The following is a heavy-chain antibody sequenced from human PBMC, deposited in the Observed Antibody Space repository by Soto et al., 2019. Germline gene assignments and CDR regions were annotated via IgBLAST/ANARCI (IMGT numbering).Heavy chain of an antibody. V-gene: IGHV1-69*01. CDR3: ARGEGVYAVTPKNGMDV. CDR1: GGTLGSYA. D-gene: IGHD4-17*01. CDR2: IIPIFGTA. J-gene: IGHJ6*02. Sequence: QLQLVQSGAELKKPGPSVKVSCKASGGTLGSYAITWVRQAPGKGLEWMGGIIPIFGTANYAQKFQGRVTITADESTSTAYMELSSLRSEDTAVYYCARGEGVYAVTPKNGMDVWGQGTTVTVSS.